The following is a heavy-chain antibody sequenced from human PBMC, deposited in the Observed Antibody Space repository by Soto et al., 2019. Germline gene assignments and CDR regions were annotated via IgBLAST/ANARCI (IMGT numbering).Heavy chain of an antibody. CDR2: IYFSGRT. CDR1: GGSISSSSYY. D-gene: IGHD3-16*01. CDR3: ASWGGITMKSPVD. J-gene: IGHJ4*02. V-gene: IGHV4-39*01. Sequence: SSETLSLTCTVSGGSISSSSYYWGWIRQPPGKGLEWIGYIYFSGRTYYNPSLKSRVTISVDTSKNQFSLKLSSVTAADTAVYYCASWGGITMKSPVDWGQGALVTVSS.